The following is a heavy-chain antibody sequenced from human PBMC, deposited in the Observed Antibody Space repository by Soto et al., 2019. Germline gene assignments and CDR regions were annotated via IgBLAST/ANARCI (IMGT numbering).Heavy chain of an antibody. D-gene: IGHD5-18*01. CDR3: ATLEMATADAFDI. CDR2: ISWNSGSI. Sequence: GGSLRLSCAASGFTFDDYAMHWVRQAPGKGLEWVSGISWNSGSIGYADSVKGRFTISRDNSKNSLYLQMNSLRAEDTALYYCATLEMATADAFDIWGQGTMVTVSS. CDR1: GFTFDDYA. J-gene: IGHJ3*02. V-gene: IGHV3-9*01.